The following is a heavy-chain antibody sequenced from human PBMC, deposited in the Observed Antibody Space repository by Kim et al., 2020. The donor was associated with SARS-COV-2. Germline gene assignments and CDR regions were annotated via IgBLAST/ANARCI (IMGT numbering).Heavy chain of an antibody. J-gene: IGHJ6*02. V-gene: IGHV3-33*01. CDR1: GFTFSSYG. CDR2: IWYDGSKR. D-gene: IGHD5-12*01. Sequence: GGSLRLSCAASGFTFSSYGMHWVRQAPGKGLEWVAVIWYDGSKRFYADSVKGRFTISRDNSKNTLDLQMNSMRAEDTAVYYCARDGGYSGYDYGMDVWGQGPTVPVSS. CDR3: ARDGGYSGYDYGMDV.